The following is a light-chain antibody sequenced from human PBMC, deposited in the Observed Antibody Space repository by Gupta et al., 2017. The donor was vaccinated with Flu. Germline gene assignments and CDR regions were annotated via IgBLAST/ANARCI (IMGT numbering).Light chain of an antibody. Sequence: QSALTQPASVSGSPGQSITISCTGTSSDVGGYNFVSWYQHHPGKAPKLKIYEVSNRPSGVSNRFSGSKSGNTASLTISGLQAEDEADYYCSSYTSSTTTHVVFGGGTKLTVL. J-gene: IGLJ2*01. CDR3: SSYTSSTTTHVV. CDR1: SSDVGGYNF. V-gene: IGLV2-14*01. CDR2: EVS.